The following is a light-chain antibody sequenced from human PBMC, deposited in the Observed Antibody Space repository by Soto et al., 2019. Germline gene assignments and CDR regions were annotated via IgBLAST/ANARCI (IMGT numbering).Light chain of an antibody. CDR3: SSYTSSSTLT. J-gene: IGLJ2*01. Sequence: QSVLTQPASVSGSPGQSITIPCTGTSSDVGGYNYVSWYQQQPGKVPKIIIYGVSNRPSGLSDRFFGSKSGNTASLTISGLQAEDEAVYYCSSYTSSSTLTFGGGTKLTVL. V-gene: IGLV2-14*01. CDR1: SSDVGGYNY. CDR2: GVS.